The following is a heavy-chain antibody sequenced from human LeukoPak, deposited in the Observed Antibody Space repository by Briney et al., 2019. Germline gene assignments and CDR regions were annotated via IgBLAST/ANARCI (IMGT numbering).Heavy chain of an antibody. D-gene: IGHD4-17*01. Sequence: VQPGRSLRVSCAASGFTFSGSAMHWVRQASGKGLEWVGRIRSKANSYATAYAASVKGRFTISRDDSKNTAYLQMNSLETEDTAVYYCTTTIYGDYPDAFDIWGQGTMVTVSS. CDR2: IRSKANSYAT. J-gene: IGHJ3*02. CDR3: TTTIYGDYPDAFDI. CDR1: GFTFSGSA. V-gene: IGHV3-73*01.